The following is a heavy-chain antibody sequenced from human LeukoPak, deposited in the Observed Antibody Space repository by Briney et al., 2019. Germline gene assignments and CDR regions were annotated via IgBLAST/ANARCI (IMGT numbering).Heavy chain of an antibody. V-gene: IGHV4-39*07. CDR2: IYYSGST. Sequence: SETLSLTCTVSGDSISSSSYYWGWIRQPPGKGLEWIGSIYYSGSTYYNPSLKSRVTISVDTSKNQFSLKLSSVTAADTAVYYCARVRDGSDAFDIWGQGTMVTVSS. J-gene: IGHJ3*02. CDR1: GDSISSSSYY. CDR3: ARVRDGSDAFDI. D-gene: IGHD5-24*01.